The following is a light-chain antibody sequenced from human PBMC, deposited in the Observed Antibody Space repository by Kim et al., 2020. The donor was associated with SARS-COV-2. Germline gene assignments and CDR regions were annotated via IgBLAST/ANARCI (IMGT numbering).Light chain of an antibody. CDR3: NSYTAASTWV. CDR2: DVT. Sequence: QSALTQPASVSGSPGQSITTSFIGSSSDIGCYKSVSWYQQHPGKPPKLMISDVTKRPSGVSNRFSGSKSGNAASLTISGLQADDEADYYCNSYTAASTWVFGGGAKVTVL. CDR1: SSDIGCYKS. V-gene: IGLV2-14*03. J-gene: IGLJ2*01.